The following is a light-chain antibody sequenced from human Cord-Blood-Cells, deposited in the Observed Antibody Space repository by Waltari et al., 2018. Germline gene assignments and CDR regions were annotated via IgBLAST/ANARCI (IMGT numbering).Light chain of an antibody. CDR1: QSVSSY. Sequence: EIVLTQSPATLSLSPGERATLSCRASQSVSSYLAWYQQKPGQAPRLLIYDASNRATGIPARFSGSGSGTYFTLTISSREPEDVAVYYSQQRSNWPPATFGGGTKVEIK. CDR3: QQRSNWPPAT. CDR2: DAS. J-gene: IGKJ4*01. V-gene: IGKV3-11*01.